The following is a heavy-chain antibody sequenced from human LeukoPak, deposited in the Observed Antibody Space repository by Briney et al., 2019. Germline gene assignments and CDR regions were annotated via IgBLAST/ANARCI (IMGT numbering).Heavy chain of an antibody. D-gene: IGHD5-18*01. Sequence: SVKVSCKASGGTFSSYAISWVRQAPGQGLEWMGGIIPIFGTANYAQKFQGRVTITADESTSTAYMELSSLRSEDTAVYYCARGIHTAMVGYYYGMDVWGQGTTVTVSS. CDR2: IIPIFGTA. V-gene: IGHV1-69*13. CDR1: GGTFSSYA. J-gene: IGHJ6*02. CDR3: ARGIHTAMVGYYYGMDV.